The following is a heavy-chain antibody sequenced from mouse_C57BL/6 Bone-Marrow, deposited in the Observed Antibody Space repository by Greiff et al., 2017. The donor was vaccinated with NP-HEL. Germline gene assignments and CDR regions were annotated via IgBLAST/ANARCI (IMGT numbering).Heavy chain of an antibody. CDR2: ISYSGST. CDR1: GYSITSDY. V-gene: IGHV3-8*01. D-gene: IGHD1-1*01. J-gene: IGHJ4*01. Sequence: EVKVIESGPGLAKPSQTLSLTCSVTGYSITSDYWNWIRKFPGNKLEYMGYISYSGSTYYNPSLKSRISITRDTSKNQYYLQLNSVTTEDTATYYCARRSSSYYYAMDYWGQGTSVTVSS. CDR3: ARRSSSYYYAMDY.